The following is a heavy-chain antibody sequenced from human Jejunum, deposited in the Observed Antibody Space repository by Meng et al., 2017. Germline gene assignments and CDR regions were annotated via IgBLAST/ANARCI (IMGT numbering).Heavy chain of an antibody. Sequence: HGQLQESGPGLVRPPETLSLTCTVSGGSVGRAGYQWGWIRQPPGRGLEWIGYANTNYNPSLKRRVTISLDTSRNLFSLSLTSVTAADTAVYYCARDSMGSLDYWGQGILVTVSS. CDR1: GGSVGRAGYQ. D-gene: IGHD1-26*01. V-gene: IGHV4-61*08. CDR3: ARDSMGSLDY. J-gene: IGHJ4*02. CDR2: ANT.